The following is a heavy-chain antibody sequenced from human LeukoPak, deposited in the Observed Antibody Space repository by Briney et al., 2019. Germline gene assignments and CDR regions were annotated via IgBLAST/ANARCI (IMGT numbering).Heavy chain of an antibody. V-gene: IGHV3-23*01. CDR1: GFTFSSSA. D-gene: IGHD2-21*02. Sequence: GGSLRLSCAASGFTFSSSAMSWVRQVPGKGLEWVSGISASGGSTSYADSVRGRFTISRDNSKNTLYLQMNSLRAEDTAVYYCARGRSVTAPFFDYWGQGTLVTVSS. CDR3: ARGRSVTAPFFDY. CDR2: ISASGGST. J-gene: IGHJ4*02.